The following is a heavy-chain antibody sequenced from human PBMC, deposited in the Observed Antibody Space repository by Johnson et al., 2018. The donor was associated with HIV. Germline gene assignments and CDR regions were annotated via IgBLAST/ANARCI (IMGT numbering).Heavy chain of an antibody. CDR1: GFTFDDYG. V-gene: IGHV3-20*04. CDR2: INWNGGST. CDR3: ARGCRDGYTCDAFDV. Sequence: VQLVESGGGVVRPGGSLRLSCAASGFTFDDYGMSWVRQAPGKGLEWVSGINWNGGSTGYADSVTGRFTISRDNAKNTRYLQMHSLRAEDTAVYFCARGCRDGYTCDAFDVWGRGTRVTVSS. J-gene: IGHJ3*01. D-gene: IGHD5-24*01.